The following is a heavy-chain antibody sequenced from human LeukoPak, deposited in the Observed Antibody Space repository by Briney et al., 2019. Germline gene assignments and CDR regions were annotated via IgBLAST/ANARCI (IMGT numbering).Heavy chain of an antibody. CDR3: ARVDYGDYSADY. D-gene: IGHD4-17*01. V-gene: IGHV3-30*03. CDR1: GFTFSTYA. J-gene: IGHJ4*02. Sequence: GGSLRLSCAASGFTFSTYAVHWVRQAPGKGLEWVAVISSGGSDKYHAGSVKGRFTISRDNAKNSLYLQMNSLRAEDTAVYYCARVDYGDYSADYWGQGTLVAVSS. CDR2: ISSGGSDK.